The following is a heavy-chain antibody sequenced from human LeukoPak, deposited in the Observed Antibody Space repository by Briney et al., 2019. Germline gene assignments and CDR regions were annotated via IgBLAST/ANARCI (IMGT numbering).Heavy chain of an antibody. CDR3: ARDPVWFGDTPFGYFDY. CDR1: GFTFSSYA. V-gene: IGHV3-30-3*01. D-gene: IGHD3-10*01. J-gene: IGHJ4*02. Sequence: GGSLRLSCAASGFTFSSYAMHWVRQAPGKGLEWVAVISYDGSNKYYADSVKGRFTISRDNSKNTLYLQMNSLRAEDTAVYYCARDPVWFGDTPFGYFDYWGQGTLVTVSS. CDR2: ISYDGSNK.